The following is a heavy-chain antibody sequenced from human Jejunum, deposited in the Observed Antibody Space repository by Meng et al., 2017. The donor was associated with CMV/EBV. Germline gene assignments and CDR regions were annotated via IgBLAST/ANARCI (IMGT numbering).Heavy chain of an antibody. CDR3: ARGYHGPGIAVTGADIDY. Sequence: SLSGYYWSWIRQPPGKGLEWIGEIDHSGSTNYSPSLKSRVTISVDASKSQFSLRLSSVTAADTAIYYCARGYHGPGIAVTGADIDYWGQGTLVTVSS. CDR2: IDHSGST. D-gene: IGHD6-19*01. CDR1: SLSGYY. V-gene: IGHV4-34*01. J-gene: IGHJ4*02.